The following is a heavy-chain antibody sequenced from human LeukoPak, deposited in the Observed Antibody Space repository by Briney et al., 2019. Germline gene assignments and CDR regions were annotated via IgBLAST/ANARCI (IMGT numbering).Heavy chain of an antibody. V-gene: IGHV4-4*02. D-gene: IGHD2-21*02. CDR3: ARAVVTHMGGYYYYMDV. CDR1: GGSISSSNW. CDR2: IYHSGST. J-gene: IGHJ6*03. Sequence: PSGTLSLTCAVSGGSISSSNWWSWIRQPPGKGLEWIGEIYHSGSTNYNPSLKSRVTISVDTSKNQFSLKLSSVTAADTAVYYCARAVVTHMGGYYYYMDVWGKGTTVTISS.